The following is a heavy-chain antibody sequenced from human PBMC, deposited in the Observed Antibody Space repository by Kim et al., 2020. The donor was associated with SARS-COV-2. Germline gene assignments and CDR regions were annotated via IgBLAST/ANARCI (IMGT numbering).Heavy chain of an antibody. D-gene: IGHD2-2*01. CDR2: IYNSGYT. V-gene: IGHV4-59*01. CDR3: ARGMPQTNYFDY. Sequence: SETLSLICTVSGGSISSYYWNWIRQPPGKGLEWIGFIYNSGYTNSNPSLKSRVTMSVDMSKNQFSLKVGSVTPADTAVYYCARGMPQTNYFDYWGQGTL. J-gene: IGHJ4*02. CDR1: GGSISSYY.